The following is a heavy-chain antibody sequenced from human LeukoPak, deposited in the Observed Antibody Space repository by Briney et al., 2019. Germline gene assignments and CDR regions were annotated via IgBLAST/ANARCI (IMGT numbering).Heavy chain of an antibody. CDR3: ARVLLYYYGMDV. Sequence: GSLRLSCAASGFTFSSYSMNWVRQVPGKGLEWVSYISSSSSTTYYADSVKGRFTISRDNAKNSLYLQMNSLRAEDTAVYYCARVLLYYYGMDVWGQGTTVTVSS. CDR2: ISSSSSTT. J-gene: IGHJ6*02. D-gene: IGHD3-10*01. CDR1: GFTFSSYS. V-gene: IGHV3-48*01.